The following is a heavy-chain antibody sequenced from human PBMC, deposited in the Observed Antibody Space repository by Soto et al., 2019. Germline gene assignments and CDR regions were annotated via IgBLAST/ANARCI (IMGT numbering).Heavy chain of an antibody. CDR3: ASSPIRSPTPYYDFWSGYSTAEYFQH. D-gene: IGHD3-3*01. CDR1: GYIFTSYW. Sequence: PGESLKISCNGSGYIFTSYWLGWVRQMHGKGLEWMGIISPGDSDTRYSPSFQGQVTISADKSISTAYLQWSSLKASDTAMYYCASSPIRSPTPYYDFWSGYSTAEYFQHWGQGTLVTVSS. J-gene: IGHJ1*01. CDR2: ISPGDSDT. V-gene: IGHV5-51*01.